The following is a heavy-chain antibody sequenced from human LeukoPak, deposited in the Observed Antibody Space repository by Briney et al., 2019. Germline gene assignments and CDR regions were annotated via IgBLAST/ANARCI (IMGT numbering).Heavy chain of an antibody. D-gene: IGHD2/OR15-2a*01. Sequence: SSETLSLTCTVSGGSISSYYWSWIRQPPGKGLEWIGYMYYSGSTNYNPSLKSRVTISLDTSKNKFSLKLSSVTAADTAVYYCARNIGWFDPWGQGTLVTAYS. V-gene: IGHV4-59*01. CDR3: ARNIGWFDP. J-gene: IGHJ5*02. CDR2: MYYSGST. CDR1: GGSISSYY.